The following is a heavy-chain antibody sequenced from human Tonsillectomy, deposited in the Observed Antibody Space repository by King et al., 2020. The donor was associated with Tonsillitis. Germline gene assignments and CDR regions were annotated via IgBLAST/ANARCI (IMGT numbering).Heavy chain of an antibody. CDR3: ARHLRNHYDFWSGYLPYNWFDP. V-gene: IGHV4-39*01. D-gene: IGHD3-3*01. CDR1: GGSISSSDCY. CDR2: IYYTGST. J-gene: IGHJ5*02. Sequence: QLQESGPGLVKPSETLSLACTVSGGSISSSDCYWAWIRQSPGKGLEWIGSIYYTGSTFNNPSLESRVTISVDTSKNQFSLKLNSMTAADTAVYYCARHLRNHYDFWSGYLPYNWFDPWGQGTLVTVSS.